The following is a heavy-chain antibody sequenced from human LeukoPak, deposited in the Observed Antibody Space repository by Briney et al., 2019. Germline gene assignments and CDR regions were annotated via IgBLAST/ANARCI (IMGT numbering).Heavy chain of an antibody. J-gene: IGHJ4*02. CDR2: ITRSSHFI. CDR3: ARVRYDSSGYYSIFDY. Sequence: GGSLRLSCAASGFTFSSYTMNWVRQAPGKGLEWVSSITRSSHFIYYADSMKGRFTISRDNAKNSLYLQMNSLRAEDTAVYYCARVRYDSSGYYSIFDYWGQGTLVTVSS. V-gene: IGHV3-21*01. D-gene: IGHD3-22*01. CDR1: GFTFSSYT.